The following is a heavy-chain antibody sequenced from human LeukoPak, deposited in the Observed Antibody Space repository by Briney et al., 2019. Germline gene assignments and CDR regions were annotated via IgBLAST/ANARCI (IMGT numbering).Heavy chain of an antibody. CDR3: AREEKAVAGTGLDYFDY. D-gene: IGHD6-19*01. V-gene: IGHV4-39*07. CDR1: GGSISSSSYY. CDR2: IYYSGST. Sequence: SETLSLTCTVSGGSISSSSYYWGWIRQPPGKGLEWIGSIYYSGSTYYNPSLKSRVTISVDTSKNQFSLKLSSVTAADTAVYYCAREEKAVAGTGLDYFDYWGQGTLVTVSS. J-gene: IGHJ4*02.